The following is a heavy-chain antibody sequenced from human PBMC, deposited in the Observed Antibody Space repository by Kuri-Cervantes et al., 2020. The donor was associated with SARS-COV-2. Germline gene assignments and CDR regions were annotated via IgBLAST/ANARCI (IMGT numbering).Heavy chain of an antibody. D-gene: IGHD3-22*01. CDR3: ARERTITMIVVVIGGKDAFDI. Sequence: ESLKISCAASGFTFSSYAMSWVRQAPGKGLEWVSAISGSGGSTYYADSVKGRFTISRDNSKNTLYLQMNSLRAEDTAVYYCARERTITMIVVVIGGKDAFDIWGQGTMVTVSS. CDR1: GFTFSSYA. CDR2: ISGSGGST. V-gene: IGHV3-23*01. J-gene: IGHJ3*02.